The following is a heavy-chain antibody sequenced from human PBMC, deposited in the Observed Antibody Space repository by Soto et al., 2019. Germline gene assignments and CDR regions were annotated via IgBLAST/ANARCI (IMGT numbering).Heavy chain of an antibody. CDR2: INSDGSST. CDR3: ARVVTQYSGSYRTIDY. J-gene: IGHJ4*02. Sequence: GSLRLSCAASGFTFSSYWMHWVRQAPGKGLVWVSRINSDGSSTSYADSVKGRFTISRDNAKDTLYLQMNSLRAEDTAVYYCARVVTQYSGSYRTIDYWGQGTLVTASS. D-gene: IGHD1-26*01. CDR1: GFTFSSYW. V-gene: IGHV3-74*01.